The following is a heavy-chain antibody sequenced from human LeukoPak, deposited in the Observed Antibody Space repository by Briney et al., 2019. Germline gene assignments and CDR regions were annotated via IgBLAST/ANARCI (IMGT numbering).Heavy chain of an antibody. Sequence: GGSLRLSCAASGFTFNAFGMNWVRQAPGKGLEWVSYIGTTSGAIYYADSVKGRFTISRDSAKNSLYLQMNSLRAEDTAVYYCARAMYYDFWSGYSTYYYYYGMDVWGQGTTVTVSS. CDR1: GFTFNAFG. V-gene: IGHV3-48*01. CDR3: ARAMYYDFWSGYSTYYYYYGMDV. CDR2: IGTTSGAI. D-gene: IGHD3-3*01. J-gene: IGHJ6*02.